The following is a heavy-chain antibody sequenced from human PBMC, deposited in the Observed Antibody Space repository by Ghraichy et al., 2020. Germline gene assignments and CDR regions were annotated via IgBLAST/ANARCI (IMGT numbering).Heavy chain of an antibody. V-gene: IGHV4-59*01. D-gene: IGHD4-17*01. Sequence: SETLSLTCTVSGGSISSYYWSWIRQPPGKGLEWIGYISYIGSTNYNPSLKSRVTISVDTSKNQFSLKLSSVTAADTALYYCARTGTVTMVFDYWGQGTLVTVSP. CDR2: ISYIGST. CDR3: ARTGTVTMVFDY. J-gene: IGHJ4*02. CDR1: GGSISSYY.